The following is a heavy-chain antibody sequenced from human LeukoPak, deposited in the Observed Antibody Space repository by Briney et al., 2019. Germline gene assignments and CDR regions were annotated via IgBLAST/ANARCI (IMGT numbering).Heavy chain of an antibody. CDR3: ARGLKQQLVRKYFDY. J-gene: IGHJ4*02. D-gene: IGHD6-13*01. CDR1: GGSISSSSYY. Sequence: PSETLSLTCTVSGGSISSSSYYWGWIRQPPGKGLEWIGEINHSGSTNYNPSLKSRVTISVDTSKNQFSLKLSSVTAADTAVYYCARGLKQQLVRKYFDYWGQGTLVTVSS. CDR2: INHSGST. V-gene: IGHV4-39*07.